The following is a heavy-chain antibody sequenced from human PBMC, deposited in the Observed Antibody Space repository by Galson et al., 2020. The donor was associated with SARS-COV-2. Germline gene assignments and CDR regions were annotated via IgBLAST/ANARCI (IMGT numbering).Heavy chain of an antibody. Sequence: TGGSLRLSCEASGFIFSDAYMAWIRQAPGKGLEWVSYISINIDSVRYADAVKGRFTISRDNAKNSLYLQMNSLRAEDTAVYYCVREGVTAVAGKTYDYWGQGTLVTVAS. D-gene: IGHD6-13*01. V-gene: IGHV3-11*01. CDR2: ISINIDSV. CDR1: GFIFSDAY. J-gene: IGHJ4*02. CDR3: VREGVTAVAGKTYDY.